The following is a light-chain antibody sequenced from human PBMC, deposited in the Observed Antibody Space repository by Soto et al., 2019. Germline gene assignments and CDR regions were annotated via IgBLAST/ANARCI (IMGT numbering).Light chain of an antibody. V-gene: IGLV2-23*01. CDR1: PREVGSSNL. J-gene: IGLJ1*01. Sequence: QSVVNQPAPVSGSPGQAITLSCPGNPREVGSSNLVSWYQQYPGKAPKLIIYEGRRRPSGVSGRFSGSKSGNTASLTISGLQAEDEADYYCCSFASSSTFYVFGTGTKVTVL. CDR2: EGR. CDR3: CSFASSSTFYV.